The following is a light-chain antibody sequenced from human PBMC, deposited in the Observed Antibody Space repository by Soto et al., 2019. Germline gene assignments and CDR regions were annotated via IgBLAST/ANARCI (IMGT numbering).Light chain of an antibody. CDR1: QTLTTRF. J-gene: IGKJ2*01. Sequence: EIVLTQSPGTLSLSPGERATLSCMASQTLTTRFLAWYQQKPGQAPRLLIYGVSSRATGIPDRFSGSGSGTEYTLTISRLEPEDFAVYSCQQYADLPYTFGQGTNLDIK. CDR3: QQYADLPYT. CDR2: GVS. V-gene: IGKV3-20*01.